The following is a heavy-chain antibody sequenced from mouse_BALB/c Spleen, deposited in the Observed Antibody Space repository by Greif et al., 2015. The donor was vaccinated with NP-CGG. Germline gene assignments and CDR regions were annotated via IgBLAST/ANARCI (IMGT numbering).Heavy chain of an antibody. CDR3: ARRRYDLYYFDY. J-gene: IGHJ2*01. V-gene: IGHV1-14*01. Sequence: EVKLMESGPELVKPGASVKMSCKASGYTFTSYVLHWVKQRPGQGLEWIGSITPYNDGNNYDEKFKGKVTLTSDKSSSTAYMELSSLTSKDSAVYYCARRRYDLYYFDYWGQGTTLIVSS. D-gene: IGHD2-14*01. CDR2: ITPYNDGN. CDR1: GYTFTSYV.